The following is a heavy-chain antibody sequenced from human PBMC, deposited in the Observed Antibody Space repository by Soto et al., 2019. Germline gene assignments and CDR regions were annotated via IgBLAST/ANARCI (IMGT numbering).Heavy chain of an antibody. CDR3: ARGRTAMVQFDY. CDR2: IIPKLGSA. D-gene: IGHD5-18*01. CDR1: GGGNLRDYR. Sequence: GASVKVSCKASGGGNLRDYRTTWVRRAPGQGLEWMGGIIPKLGSANYAQKFQGRVTVTADKSTSTAYMELRSLRSEDTAVYYCARGRTAMVQFDYWGQGTLVTVSS. J-gene: IGHJ4*02. V-gene: IGHV1-69*10.